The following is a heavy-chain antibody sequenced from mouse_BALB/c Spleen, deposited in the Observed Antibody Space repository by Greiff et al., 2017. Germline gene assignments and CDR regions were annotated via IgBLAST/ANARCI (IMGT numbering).Heavy chain of an antibody. Sequence: EVQRVESGGGLVQPGGSLKLSCAASGFTFSSYTMSWVRQTPEKRLEWVAYISNGGGSTYYPDTVKGRFTISRDNAKNTLYLQMSSLKSEDTAMYYCARQHYGFAYWGQGTLVTVSA. V-gene: IGHV5-12-2*01. CDR2: ISNGGGST. CDR3: ARQHYGFAY. D-gene: IGHD1-1*01. CDR1: GFTFSSYT. J-gene: IGHJ3*01.